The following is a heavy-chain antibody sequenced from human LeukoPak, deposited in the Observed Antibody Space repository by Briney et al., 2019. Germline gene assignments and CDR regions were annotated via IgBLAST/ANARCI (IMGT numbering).Heavy chain of an antibody. D-gene: IGHD6-6*01. J-gene: IGHJ5*02. Sequence: GASVKVSCKASGYTFTSYGISWVRQAPGQGLEWMGWISAYNGNTNYAQKLQGRVTMTTDTSTSTAYMELRSLRSDDTAVYYCARGRPSSSSAGWFDPWGQGTLVTVSS. CDR3: ARGRPSSSSAGWFDP. CDR1: GYTFTSYG. V-gene: IGHV1-18*01. CDR2: ISAYNGNT.